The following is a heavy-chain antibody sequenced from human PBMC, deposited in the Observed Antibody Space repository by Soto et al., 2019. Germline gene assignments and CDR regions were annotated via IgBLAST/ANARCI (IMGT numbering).Heavy chain of an antibody. CDR3: ARICPNGVCFDY. Sequence: GASVKVSCKSSGYTFTSYHIHWVRQATGQGLEWVGWMNPNSGDTGYAQKFQDRVTMTRNTAISTAYMELSSLRSDDTAVYYCARICPNGVCFDYWGQGTRVTVSS. V-gene: IGHV1-8*01. J-gene: IGHJ4*02. D-gene: IGHD2-8*01. CDR1: GYTFTSYH. CDR2: MNPNSGDT.